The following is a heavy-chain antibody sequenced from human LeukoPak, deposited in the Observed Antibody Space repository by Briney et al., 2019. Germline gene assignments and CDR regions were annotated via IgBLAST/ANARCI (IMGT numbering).Heavy chain of an antibody. V-gene: IGHV4-61*01. D-gene: IGHD6-13*01. J-gene: IGHJ4*02. CDR2: IHYSGST. CDR1: GGSISSSSYY. CDR3: AREVVAAAGTVDY. Sequence: SETLSLTCTVSGGSISSSSYYWDWIRQPPGKGLEWIGYIHYSGSTNYNPSLKSRVTISVDTSKNQFSLILSSVTTADTAVYYCAREVVAAAGTVDYWGQGTLVTVSS.